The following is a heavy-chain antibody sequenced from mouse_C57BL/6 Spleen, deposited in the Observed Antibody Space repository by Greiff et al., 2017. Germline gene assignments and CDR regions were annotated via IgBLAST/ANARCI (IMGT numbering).Heavy chain of an antibody. CDR2: ISYDGSN. CDR1: GYSITSGYY. CDR3: AREDLTGDY. Sequence: EVQLQESGPGLVKPSQSLSLTCSVTGYSITSGYYWNWIRQFPGNKLEWMGYISYDGSNNYNPSLKNRISITRDTSKNQFFLKLNSVTTEDTATYYCAREDLTGDYWGQGTTLTVSS. V-gene: IGHV3-6*01. D-gene: IGHD4-1*01. J-gene: IGHJ2*01.